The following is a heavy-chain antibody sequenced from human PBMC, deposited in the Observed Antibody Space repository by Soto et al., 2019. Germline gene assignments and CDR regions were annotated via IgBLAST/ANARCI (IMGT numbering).Heavy chain of an antibody. CDR1: GFSFSNAW. J-gene: IGHJ6*02. D-gene: IGHD2-15*01. Sequence: EVQLVESGGGLVKPGGSLRLSCAGSGFSFSNAWMNWVRQAPGKGLEWVGRIKRKIDGEATDYAAPGKGRFTVSRDDSKSALYLHMTSLKGDDTAVYYCATGSVEGVWGQGTTVTVSS. CDR2: IKRKIDGEAT. CDR3: ATGSVEGV. V-gene: IGHV3-15*07.